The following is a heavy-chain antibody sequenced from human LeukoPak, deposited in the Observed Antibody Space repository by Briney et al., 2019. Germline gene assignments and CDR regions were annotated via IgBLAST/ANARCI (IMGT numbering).Heavy chain of an antibody. Sequence: GGSLRLSCAASGFSFSSYWMSWVRQAPGKGLEWVANIKQDGSEKYYVDSVKGRFTISRDNAKNSLYLQINSLRAEDTAVYYCARGFRGWYAEGFDYWGQGAVVTVSS. CDR1: GFSFSSYW. CDR2: IKQDGSEK. J-gene: IGHJ4*02. CDR3: ARGFRGWYAEGFDY. D-gene: IGHD6-19*01. V-gene: IGHV3-7*01.